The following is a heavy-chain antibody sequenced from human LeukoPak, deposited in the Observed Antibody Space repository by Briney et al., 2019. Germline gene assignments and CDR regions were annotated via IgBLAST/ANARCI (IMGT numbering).Heavy chain of an antibody. J-gene: IGHJ3*02. CDR3: ANEFVEQWLDAFDI. CDR2: ISGSGGST. V-gene: IGHV3-23*01. CDR1: GFTFSSYA. D-gene: IGHD6-19*01. Sequence: GGSLRLSCAASGFTFSSYAMSWVRQAPGKGLEWVSAISGSGGSTYDADSVKSSFTISRDNSKNTLYLQMNSLRAEDTAVYYCANEFVEQWLDAFDIWGQGTMVTVSS.